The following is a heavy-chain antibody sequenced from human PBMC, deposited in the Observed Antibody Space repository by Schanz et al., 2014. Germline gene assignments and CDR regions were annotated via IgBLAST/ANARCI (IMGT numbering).Heavy chain of an antibody. D-gene: IGHD3-10*01. Sequence: QVQLVQSGAEVKKPGASVKVSCKASGYTFTSYSMHWVRQAPGQGLEWMGIINLSGGSTNNAQKCQGRLKMTRDTSASTVYMEVSSLRSEDTAVYYCARDGGEVVRGVIEGVNHYDYGVDVWGQGTTVTVSS. CDR2: INLSGGST. CDR3: ARDGGEVVRGVIEGVNHYDYGVDV. J-gene: IGHJ6*02. CDR1: GYTFTSYS. V-gene: IGHV1-46*03.